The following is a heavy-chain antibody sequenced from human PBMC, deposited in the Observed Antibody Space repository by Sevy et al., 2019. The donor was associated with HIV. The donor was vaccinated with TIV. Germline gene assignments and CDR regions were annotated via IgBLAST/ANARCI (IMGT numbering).Heavy chain of an antibody. CDR3: TRWKEAQSIFDY. Sequence: GGSLRLSCTGSGFTFGDYAMSWVRQAPGKGLEWVAFLKHKAYGGTLDYAASVKGRFSISRDDSKSIANLQMNDLKTEDTAIYYCTRWKEAQSIFDYWGQGALVTVSS. D-gene: IGHD1-1*01. J-gene: IGHJ4*02. CDR2: LKHKAYGGTL. CDR1: GFTFGDYA. V-gene: IGHV3-49*04.